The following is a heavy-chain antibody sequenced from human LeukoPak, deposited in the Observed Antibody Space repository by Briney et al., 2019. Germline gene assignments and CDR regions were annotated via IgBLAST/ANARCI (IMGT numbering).Heavy chain of an antibody. CDR1: GYTFTDYY. Sequence: GASVKVSCKTAGYTFTDYYIHWVRQAPGQGLEWMGWVSPNSGVTNYAQKFQGRVTMTKDTSITIAYMEVNRLRSDDTALYFCAMLVYASGSPTSYFDYWGQGTLVTVSS. J-gene: IGHJ4*02. CDR2: VSPNSGVT. CDR3: AMLVYASGSPTSYFDY. V-gene: IGHV1-2*02. D-gene: IGHD3-10*01.